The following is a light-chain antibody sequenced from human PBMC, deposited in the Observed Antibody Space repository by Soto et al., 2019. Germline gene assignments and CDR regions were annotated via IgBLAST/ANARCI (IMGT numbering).Light chain of an antibody. Sequence: DIQMTQSPSTLSASVGDRVTITCRASQSIRSWLAWYQQKPGKAPNPLIYQASNLKSGVPSRFSGSGSGTEYTLTISSLQPDDFATYYCQQYNSYSWTFGQGTKVEIK. CDR2: QAS. V-gene: IGKV1-5*03. J-gene: IGKJ1*01. CDR1: QSIRSW. CDR3: QQYNSYSWT.